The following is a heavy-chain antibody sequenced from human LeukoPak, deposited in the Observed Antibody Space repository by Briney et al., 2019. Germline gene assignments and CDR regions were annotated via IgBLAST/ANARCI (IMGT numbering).Heavy chain of an antibody. CDR2: ISYDGSNK. CDR1: GFTFSTYA. CDR3: ARDLGEDAFDI. D-gene: IGHD3-10*01. Sequence: GGSLRLSCAASGFTFSTYAMHWVRQAPGKGLEWVAVISYDGSNKYYADSVKGRFTISRDNSKNTLHLQMNSLRAEDTAVFYCARDLGEDAFDIWGRGTMVTVSS. J-gene: IGHJ3*02. V-gene: IGHV3-30-3*01.